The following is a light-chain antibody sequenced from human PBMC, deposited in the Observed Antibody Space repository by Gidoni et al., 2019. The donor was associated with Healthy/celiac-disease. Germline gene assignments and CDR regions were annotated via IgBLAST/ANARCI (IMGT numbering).Light chain of an antibody. J-gene: IGLJ1*01. CDR1: KLGDKY. Sequence: SSALTQPPSFSVSPGQTASITCPGDKLGDKYACWYQQKPGQSPVLVIYQDSKRPSGIPARFAGSNAGNTATLTISGTQAMDEDDYYCQAWDSSTALYVFGTGTKVTVL. CDR2: QDS. CDR3: QAWDSSTALYV. V-gene: IGLV3-1*01.